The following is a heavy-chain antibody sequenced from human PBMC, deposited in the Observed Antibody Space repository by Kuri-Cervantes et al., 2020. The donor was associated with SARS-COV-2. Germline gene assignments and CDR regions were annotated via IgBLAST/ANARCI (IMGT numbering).Heavy chain of an antibody. V-gene: IGHV2-70*04. CDR2: LDWDEDK. D-gene: IGHD6-19*01. CDR3: AREGISVVGTDYFDY. J-gene: IGHJ4*02. CDR1: GFSLSTSGMR. Sequence: SGPTLVKPTQTLTLTCTFSGFSLSTSGMRVSWIRQPPGKALEWLARLDWDEDKFYSSSLKIRLTISKDTSKNQVVLTMTNVDPVDTATYFCAREGISVVGTDYFDYWGQGSLVTVSS.